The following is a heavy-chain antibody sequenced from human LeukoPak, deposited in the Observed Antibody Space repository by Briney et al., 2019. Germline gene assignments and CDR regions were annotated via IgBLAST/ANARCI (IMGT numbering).Heavy chain of an antibody. CDR2: IYPGDSDT. Sequence: GESLQISCKGSGYSFTSYWIGWVRQLPGKGLEWMGIIYPGDSDTRYSPSFQGQVTISADKSISTAYLQWSSLKASDTAMYYCARRVFGVVSYFDYWGQGTLVTVSP. CDR1: GYSFTSYW. D-gene: IGHD3-3*01. J-gene: IGHJ4*02. CDR3: ARRVFGVVSYFDY. V-gene: IGHV5-51*01.